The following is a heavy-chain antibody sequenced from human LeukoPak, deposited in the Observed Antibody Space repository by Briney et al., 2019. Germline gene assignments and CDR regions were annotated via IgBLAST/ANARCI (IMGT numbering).Heavy chain of an antibody. V-gene: IGHV4-34*01. CDR1: GGSFSGYY. D-gene: IGHD3-10*01. Sequence: ETLSLTCAVYGGSFSGYYWSWIGQPPGKGLEWIGEINHSGSTNYNPSLKSRVTISVDTSKNQFSLKLSSVTAADTAVYYCARGVRNMVRGVDFDYWGQGTLVTVSS. CDR2: INHSGST. CDR3: ARGVRNMVRGVDFDY. J-gene: IGHJ4*02.